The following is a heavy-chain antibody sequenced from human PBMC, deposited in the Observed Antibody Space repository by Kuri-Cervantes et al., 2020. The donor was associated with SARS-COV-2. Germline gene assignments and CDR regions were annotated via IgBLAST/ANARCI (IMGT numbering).Heavy chain of an antibody. CDR3: ARENSSERDFDY. Sequence: GGSLRLSCAASGFTFSDYYMSWIRQAPGEGLEWVSYISSSSSYTNYADSVKGRLTISRDNAKNSLYLQMNSLRAEDTAVYYCARENSSERDFDYWGQGTLVTVSS. V-gene: IGHV3-11*06. CDR2: ISSSSSYT. CDR1: GFTFSDYY. J-gene: IGHJ4*02. D-gene: IGHD3-22*01.